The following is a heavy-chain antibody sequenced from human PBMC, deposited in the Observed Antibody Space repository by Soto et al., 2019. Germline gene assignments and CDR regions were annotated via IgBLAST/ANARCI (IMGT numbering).Heavy chain of an antibody. CDR1: GFTFSSYA. D-gene: IGHD5-12*01. J-gene: IGHJ6*02. CDR2: ISYDGSNK. V-gene: IGHV3-30-3*01. CDR3: ARGEGYPTEIYYYYYGMDV. Sequence: QVQLVESGGGVVQPGRSLRLSCAASGFTFSSYAMHWVPQAPGKGLEWVAVISYDGSNKYYADSVKGRFTISRDNSKNTLYLQMNSLRAEDTAVYYCARGEGYPTEIYYYYYGMDVWGQGTTVTVSS.